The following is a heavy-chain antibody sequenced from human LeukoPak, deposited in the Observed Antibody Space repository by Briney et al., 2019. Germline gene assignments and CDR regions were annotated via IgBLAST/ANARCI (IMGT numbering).Heavy chain of an antibody. CDR2: IYYSGIT. Sequence: PSENLSLTCTVSGGSISSSSYYWGWIRQPPGKGLEWIASIYYSGITYYNPSLKSRVTISVDTSKNQFSLKLSSVTAADTAVYYCAREPPPAYCGGDCYSPDAFDIWGQGTMVTVSS. V-gene: IGHV4-39*07. J-gene: IGHJ3*02. CDR1: GGSISSSSYY. D-gene: IGHD2-21*02. CDR3: AREPPPAYCGGDCYSPDAFDI.